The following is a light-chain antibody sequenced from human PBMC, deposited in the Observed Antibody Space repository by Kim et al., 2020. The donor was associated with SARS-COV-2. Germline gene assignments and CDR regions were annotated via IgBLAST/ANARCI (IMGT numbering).Light chain of an antibody. CDR2: DVS. CDR1: SSDIGGYNY. Sequence: QSALTQPASVSGSPGQSITISCTGTSSDIGGYNYVSWFQQHPGKAPKVMISDVSQRPSGVSNRFSGSKSGNTASLTISGLQPEDEADYYCTSYTGSGTWVFGGGTRLTVL. CDR3: TSYTGSGTWV. V-gene: IGLV2-14*01. J-gene: IGLJ3*02.